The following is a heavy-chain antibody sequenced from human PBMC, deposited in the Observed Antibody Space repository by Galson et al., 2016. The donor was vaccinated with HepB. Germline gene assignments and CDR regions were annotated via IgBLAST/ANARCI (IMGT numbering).Heavy chain of an antibody. CDR1: GYTFIRHF. CDR2: FDPRNTYT. CDR3: ARDSGIQGALDI. D-gene: IGHD1-26*01. J-gene: IGHJ3*02. Sequence: SVKVSCKASGYTFIRHFIHWVRQAPGQGLEWMAIFDPRNTYTTYGQRFQDRVTLTTDTSTSTVYMELSSLRSDGTAVYYCARDSGIQGALDIWGQGTLVTVSS. V-gene: IGHV1-46*01.